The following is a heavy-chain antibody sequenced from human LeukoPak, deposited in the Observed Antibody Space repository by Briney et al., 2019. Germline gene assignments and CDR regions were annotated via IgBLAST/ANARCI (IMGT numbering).Heavy chain of an antibody. D-gene: IGHD2-2*01. CDR1: GFTFSSYA. J-gene: IGHJ4*02. CDR3: AKDQEPLGYCSSTSCSEFDY. CDR2: ISGSGGST. Sequence: GGSLRLSCAASGFTFSSYAMSWVRQAPGKWLEWVSAISGSGGSTYYADSVKGRFTISRDNSKNTLYLQMNSLRAEDTAVYYCAKDQEPLGYCSSTSCSEFDYWGQGTLVTVSS. V-gene: IGHV3-23*01.